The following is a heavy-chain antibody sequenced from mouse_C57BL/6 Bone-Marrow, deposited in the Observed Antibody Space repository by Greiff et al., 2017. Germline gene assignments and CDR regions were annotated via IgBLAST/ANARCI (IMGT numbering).Heavy chain of an antibody. J-gene: IGHJ2*01. CDR2: INPSNGGT. Sequence: QVQLKQSGAELARPGASVKLSCKASGYTFTSYGISWVKQRTGQGLEWIGNINPSNGGTNYNEKFKSKATLTVDKSSSTAYMQLSSLTSEDSAVYYCARLLDYWGQGTTLTVSS. V-gene: IGHV1-53*01. CDR1: GYTFTSYG. CDR3: ARLLDY.